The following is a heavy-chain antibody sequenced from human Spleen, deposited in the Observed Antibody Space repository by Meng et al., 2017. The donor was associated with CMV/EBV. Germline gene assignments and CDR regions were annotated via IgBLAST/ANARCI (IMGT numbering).Heavy chain of an antibody. CDR2: SYTSGST. D-gene: IGHD3-10*01. J-gene: IGHJ4*02. CDR3: ARDRWFGESLFDY. V-gene: IGHV4-61*02. CDR1: DGSISSTHYC. Sequence: QGQLLESGPGLLKPSQTLCLTYTVSDGSISSTHYCWTWIRQPQGKGLEWIGSSYTSGSTNYNPSLKSRVTMSVDTSKNQFSLKLSSVTAADTAVYYCARDRWFGESLFDYWGQGTLVTVSS.